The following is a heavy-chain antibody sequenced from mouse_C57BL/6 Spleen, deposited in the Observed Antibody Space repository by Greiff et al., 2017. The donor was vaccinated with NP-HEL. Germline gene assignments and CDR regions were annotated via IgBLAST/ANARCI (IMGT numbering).Heavy chain of an antibody. CDR1: GFTFSSYA. CDR2: ISDGGSYT. Sequence: EVKVVESGGGLVKPGGSLKLSCAASGFTFSSYAMSWVRQTPEKRLEWVATISDGGSYTYYPDNVKGRFTISRDNAKNNLYLQMSHLKSEDTAMYYCARRGYDYSYAMDYWGQGTSVTVSS. CDR3: ARRGYDYSYAMDY. D-gene: IGHD2-4*01. V-gene: IGHV5-4*03. J-gene: IGHJ4*01.